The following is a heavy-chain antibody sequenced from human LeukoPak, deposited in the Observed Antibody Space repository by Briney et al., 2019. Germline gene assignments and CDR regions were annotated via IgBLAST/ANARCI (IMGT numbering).Heavy chain of an antibody. CDR2: IYSGGST. V-gene: IGHV3-66*01. CDR1: GFTVSSNY. CDR3: AIAVAGTVGPRMDV. D-gene: IGHD6-19*01. Sequence: PGGSLRLSCAASGFTVSSNYMSWVRQAPGKGLEWVSVIYSGGSTYYADSVKGRFTISRDNSKNTLYLQMNSLRAEDTAVYYCAIAVAGTVGPRMDVWGQGTTVTVSS. J-gene: IGHJ6*02.